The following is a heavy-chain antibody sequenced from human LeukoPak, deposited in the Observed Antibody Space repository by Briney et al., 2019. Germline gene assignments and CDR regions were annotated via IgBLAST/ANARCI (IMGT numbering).Heavy chain of an antibody. CDR3: ARQVATKGEWAFDI. CDR2: IYLSGHT. CDR1: GGSISSSSYY. V-gene: IGHV4-39*07. J-gene: IGHJ3*02. D-gene: IGHD5-12*01. Sequence: PSETLSLTCTVSGGSISSSSYYWGWIRQPPGKGLEWIGSIYLSGHTYYNPSLESRVTMSVDTSKNQFSLNLNSMTAADTAVYYCARQVATKGEWAFDIWGQGTMVTVSS.